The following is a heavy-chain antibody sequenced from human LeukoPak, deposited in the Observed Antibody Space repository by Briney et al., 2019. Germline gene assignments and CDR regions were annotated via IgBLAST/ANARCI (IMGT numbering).Heavy chain of an antibody. J-gene: IGHJ4*02. V-gene: IGHV3-74*01. Sequence: HPGGSLRLSCAASGFTFSSYWLHWVRQAPGKGLVWVSRTTPDGSSTTYADSVKGRFTISRDNSKNTLYLQMNSLRAEDTAVYYCAKAGYSSSWYVDYWGQGTLVTVSS. D-gene: IGHD6-13*01. CDR1: GFTFSSYW. CDR2: TTPDGSST. CDR3: AKAGYSSSWYVDY.